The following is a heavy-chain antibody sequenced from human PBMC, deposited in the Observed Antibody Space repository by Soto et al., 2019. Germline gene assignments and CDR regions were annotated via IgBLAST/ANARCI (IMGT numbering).Heavy chain of an antibody. V-gene: IGHV1-69*13. Sequence: ASVKVSCKASGGTFSSYAISWVRQAPGQGLEWMGGIIPIFGTANYAQKFQGRVTITADESTSTAYMELSSLRSEDTAVYYCASHYGDYYDSSGYSMYYFDYWGQGTLVTVSS. D-gene: IGHD3-22*01. CDR2: IIPIFGTA. CDR1: GGTFSSYA. CDR3: ASHYGDYYDSSGYSMYYFDY. J-gene: IGHJ4*02.